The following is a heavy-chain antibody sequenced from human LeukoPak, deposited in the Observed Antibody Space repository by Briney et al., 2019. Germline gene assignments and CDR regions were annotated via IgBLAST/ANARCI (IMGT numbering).Heavy chain of an antibody. V-gene: IGHV3-48*03. D-gene: IGHD3-22*01. Sequence: GGSLRLSCAASGFTFRSYEMNWVRQAPGKGLEWVSYITSSGNTRYYADSVKGRFTISRDNAKNSLYLQMNSLRAEDTAVYYCARANYYDISGYDYWGQGTLVTVSS. CDR2: ITSSGNTR. CDR3: ARANYYDISGYDY. CDR1: GFTFRSYE. J-gene: IGHJ4*02.